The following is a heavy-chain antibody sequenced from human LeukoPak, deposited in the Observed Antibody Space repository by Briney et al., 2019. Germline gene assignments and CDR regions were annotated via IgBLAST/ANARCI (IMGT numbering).Heavy chain of an antibody. J-gene: IGHJ6*02. CDR1: GFNIRDYY. CDR3: ARRYGDYRNYGLDV. D-gene: IGHD4-17*01. Sequence: GSLRLSCGASGFNIRDYYMNWIRQAPGKGLEWVSYISTSASTTHYADSVKGRFTISRDNAENSVYLQMNSLRAEDTAVYYCARRYGDYRNYGLDVWGQGITVTVFS. V-gene: IGHV3-11*01. CDR2: ISTSASTT.